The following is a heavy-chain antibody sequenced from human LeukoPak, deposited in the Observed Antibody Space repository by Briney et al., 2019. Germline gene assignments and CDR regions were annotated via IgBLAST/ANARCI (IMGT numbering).Heavy chain of an antibody. V-gene: IGHV3-20*04. CDR1: GFTFDDYG. CDR2: INWSGDNT. Sequence: GGSLRLSCAASGFTFDDYGMSWVRQAPGKGLEWVSSINWSGDNTGYAESVKGRFTISRDNAKSSLYVQMNSLRVEDTAFYYCARGGLEPAEGDFDSWGQGTLVIVSS. D-gene: IGHD2-2*01. J-gene: IGHJ4*02. CDR3: ARGGLEPAEGDFDS.